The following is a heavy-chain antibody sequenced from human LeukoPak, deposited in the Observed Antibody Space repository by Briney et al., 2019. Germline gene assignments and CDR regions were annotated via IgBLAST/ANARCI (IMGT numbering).Heavy chain of an antibody. J-gene: IGHJ3*02. D-gene: IGHD3-10*01. CDR2: IYYSGST. Sequence: SETLSLTCTVSGGSISSYYWSWIRQPPGKGLEWIGYIYYSGSTNYKPSLKSRVTISVDTSKNQFSLKLSSVTAADTAVYYCARSITMVRGVIVRAFDIWGQGTMVTVSS. CDR1: GGSISSYY. CDR3: ARSITMVRGVIVRAFDI. V-gene: IGHV4-59*08.